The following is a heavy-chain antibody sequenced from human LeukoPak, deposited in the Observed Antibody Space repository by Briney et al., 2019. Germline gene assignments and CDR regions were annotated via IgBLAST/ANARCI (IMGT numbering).Heavy chain of an antibody. CDR3: AKATCGGNCYRLDY. V-gene: IGHV3-23*01. CDR2: ISGSGDTT. J-gene: IGHJ4*02. D-gene: IGHD2-21*01. Sequence: GGSLRLSCAASGFTFSIYAMSWVGQAPGMRLDWVTAISGSGDTTYYGDSVKGRFTITRDNSKTTVYLEMNSLRAEDTAVYYCAKATCGGNCYRLDYWGPGTLVTVPS. CDR1: GFTFSIYA.